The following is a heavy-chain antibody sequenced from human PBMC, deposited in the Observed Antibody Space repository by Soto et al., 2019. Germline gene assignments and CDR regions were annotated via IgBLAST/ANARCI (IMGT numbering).Heavy chain of an antibody. CDR1: GFSLSTSGMC. D-gene: IGHD3-22*01. CDR3: ARASYYYDSSGYFDY. Sequence: SGPTLVNPTHTLTLTCTFSGFSLSTSGMCVSWIRQRPGKALEWLALIDWDDDKYYSTSLKTRLTISKDTSKNQVVLTMTNMDPVDTATYYCARASYYYDSSGYFDYWGQGTLFTISP. V-gene: IGHV2-70*01. J-gene: IGHJ4*02. CDR2: IDWDDDK.